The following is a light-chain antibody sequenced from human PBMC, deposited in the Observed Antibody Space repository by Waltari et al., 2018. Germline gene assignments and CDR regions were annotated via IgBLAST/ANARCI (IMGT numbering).Light chain of an antibody. CDR2: GAS. Sequence: EIVMTQSPATLSVSPGERATLSCRASQSISSNLAWYLQKPGQAPRLLISGASTRATGVPARFSGSGSGTEFTLTITSLQSEESAVYYCQQYNNWPYTFGQGTKLEIK. CDR3: QQYNNWPYT. CDR1: QSISSN. V-gene: IGKV3-15*01. J-gene: IGKJ2*01.